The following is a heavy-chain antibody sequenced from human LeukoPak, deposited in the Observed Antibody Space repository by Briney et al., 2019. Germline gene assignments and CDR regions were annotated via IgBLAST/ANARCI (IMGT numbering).Heavy chain of an antibody. CDR2: IYYNGDT. D-gene: IGHD3-16*01. J-gene: IGHJ4*02. V-gene: IGHV4-30-4*08. Sequence: SQTLSLTCTVSGGSVNSGDFYWSWLRQPPGKGPEWIGYIYYNGDTYYNPSLKSRVSISSDTSKNQFSLNLNSVTVADTAVYYCARARFNYAWGTHDFWGQGTLVIVSS. CDR3: ARARFNYAWGTHDF. CDR1: GGSVNSGDFY.